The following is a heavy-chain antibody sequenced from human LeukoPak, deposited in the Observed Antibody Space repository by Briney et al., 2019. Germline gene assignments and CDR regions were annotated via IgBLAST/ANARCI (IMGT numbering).Heavy chain of an antibody. CDR1: RFTFSDFW. Sequence: GGSLRLSCAASRFTFSDFWMGWVRQAPGKGLEWVANINQDGSENYYVDSVKGRFTISRDNVKNSLYLQMNSLRAEDTAVYYCTKGRSNHYWGQGTLVTVST. J-gene: IGHJ4*02. D-gene: IGHD3-10*01. V-gene: IGHV3-7*01. CDR3: TKGRSNHY. CDR2: INQDGSEN.